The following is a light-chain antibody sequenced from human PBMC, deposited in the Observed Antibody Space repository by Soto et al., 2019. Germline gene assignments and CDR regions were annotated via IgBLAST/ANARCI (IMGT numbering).Light chain of an antibody. V-gene: IGLV2-14*01. Sequence: HSALTQPASVSGSPGQSITISCTGTSSDVGGYNYVSWYQHHPGKVPKLMIYEVSNRPSGVSNRFSGSKSGNTASLTISGLQADDEADYYCSSYTTSSTRVFGGGTKVTVL. CDR2: EVS. CDR1: SSDVGGYNY. J-gene: IGLJ3*02. CDR3: SSYTTSSTRV.